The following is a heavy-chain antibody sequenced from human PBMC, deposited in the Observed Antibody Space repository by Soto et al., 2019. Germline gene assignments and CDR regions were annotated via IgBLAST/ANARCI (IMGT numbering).Heavy chain of an antibody. D-gene: IGHD6-13*01. V-gene: IGHV4-39*01. CDR3: ASTGIAAAGTLNWFDP. CDR2: IYYSGST. Sequence: WETLSLTCTVSGGSISSSSYYWGWIRQPPGKGLEWIGSIYYSGSTYDNPSLKSRVTISVDTSKNQFALKLSSVTDSDTAVYSCASTGIAAAGTLNWFDPWGQRTLVTVSS. J-gene: IGHJ5*02. CDR1: GGSISSSSYY.